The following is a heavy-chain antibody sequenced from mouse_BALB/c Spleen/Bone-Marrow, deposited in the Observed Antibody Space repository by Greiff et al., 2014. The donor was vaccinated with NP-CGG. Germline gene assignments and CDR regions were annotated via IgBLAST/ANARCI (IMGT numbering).Heavy chain of an antibody. V-gene: IGHV1S81*02. CDR2: INPSNGDT. CDR1: GYTFTSYY. CDR3: TRSNYGYWFFDV. J-gene: IGHJ1*01. D-gene: IGHD1-1*01. Sequence: QVQLQQSGAELVKPGASVKLSCKASGYTFTSYYMYWVKQRPGQGLEWIGEINPSNGDTNFNEKFKNKATLTVDKSSNTAYVQLSSLTSEDSAVYHCTRSNYGYWFFDVWGAGTTVTVSS.